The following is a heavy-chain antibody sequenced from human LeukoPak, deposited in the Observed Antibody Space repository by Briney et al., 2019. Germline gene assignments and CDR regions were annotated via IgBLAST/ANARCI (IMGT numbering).Heavy chain of an antibody. CDR1: GGSFSGYY. CDR3: ASRSGYSDGHIGLYYFDY. V-gene: IGHV4-34*01. D-gene: IGHD5-18*01. J-gene: IGHJ4*02. CDR2: INHSGST. Sequence: PSETLSLTCAVYGGSFSGYYWSWIRQPPGKGLEWSGEINHSGSTNYNPSLKSRVTISVDTSKNQFSLKLSSVTAADTAVYYCASRSGYSDGHIGLYYFDYWGQRTLVTVSS.